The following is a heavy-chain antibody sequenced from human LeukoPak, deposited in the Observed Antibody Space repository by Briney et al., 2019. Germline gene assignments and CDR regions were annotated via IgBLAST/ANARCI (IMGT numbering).Heavy chain of an antibody. Sequence: PGGSLRLSCAASGFTFSSYGMHWVRQAPGKGLEWVAVISYDGSNKYYADSVKGRFTISRDNSKNTLYLQMNSLRAEDTAVYYCAKDLGYGYTTYFDYWGQGTLVTVSS. CDR2: ISYDGSNK. J-gene: IGHJ4*02. D-gene: IGHD5-18*01. CDR1: GFTFSSYG. CDR3: AKDLGYGYTTYFDY. V-gene: IGHV3-30*18.